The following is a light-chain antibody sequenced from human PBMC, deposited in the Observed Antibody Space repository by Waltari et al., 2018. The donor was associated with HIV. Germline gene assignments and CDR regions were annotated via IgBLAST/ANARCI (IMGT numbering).Light chain of an antibody. CDR2: EVS. CDR1: SRDVGGYNY. J-gene: IGLJ3*02. CDR3: NSYAGSNNWV. Sequence: QSALTQPPSASGSPGQSVTLPCTRTSRDVGGYNYGSWYQQPPGKAPKLMIYEVSTRPSGVPDLFSGSKSVNTASLTVSGLQAEDEADYYCNSYAGSNNWVFGGGTKLTVL. V-gene: IGLV2-8*01.